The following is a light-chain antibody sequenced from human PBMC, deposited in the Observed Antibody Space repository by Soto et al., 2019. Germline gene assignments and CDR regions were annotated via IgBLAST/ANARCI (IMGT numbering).Light chain of an antibody. CDR2: GAS. Sequence: EIVMTQSPATLSVSPGERATLSCGASQSVSSNLAWYQQKPGQAPRLLIYGASTRATGIPARFSGSGSGTEFTLTISSLQSEDFAVYYCQQYNNWPPAYTFVQGTKLEI. CDR3: QQYNNWPPAYT. V-gene: IGKV3-15*01. CDR1: QSVSSN. J-gene: IGKJ2*01.